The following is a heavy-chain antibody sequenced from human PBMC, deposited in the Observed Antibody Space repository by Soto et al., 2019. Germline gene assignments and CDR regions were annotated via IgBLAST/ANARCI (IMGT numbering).Heavy chain of an antibody. J-gene: IGHJ4*02. V-gene: IGHV1-2*02. CDR1: GYTFTGHY. CDR3: GRGRSGQIVVFY. D-gene: IGHD1-26*01. Sequence: EAAVKVSCKASGYTFTGHYIHWVRQAPEQGPEWMGEIGPESGAIRYAQKFQGRVTMTRDTSITTVYMELKNLSPDDTAVYYCGRGRSGQIVVFYWGQGTPVTVFS. CDR2: IGPESGAI.